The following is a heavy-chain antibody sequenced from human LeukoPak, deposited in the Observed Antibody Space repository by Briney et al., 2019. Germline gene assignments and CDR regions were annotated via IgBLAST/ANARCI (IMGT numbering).Heavy chain of an antibody. J-gene: IGHJ3*02. CDR1: GGSISSGGYY. Sequence: SQTLSLTCTVSGGSISSGGYYWSWIRQPPGKGLEWIGYIYHSGSTNYNPSLKSRVTISVDTSQNQFSLRLRSVTAADTAVYYCARRRLSAVSTHDAFDIWGQGTVVTVSS. CDR2: IYHSGST. V-gene: IGHV4-30-2*03. D-gene: IGHD4-11*01. CDR3: ARRRLSAVSTHDAFDI.